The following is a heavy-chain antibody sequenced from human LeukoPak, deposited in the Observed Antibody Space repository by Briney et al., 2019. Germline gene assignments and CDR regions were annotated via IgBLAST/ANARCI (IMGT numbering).Heavy chain of an antibody. Sequence: GRSLRLSCAASGFTFSSYAMHWVRQAPGKGLEWVAVISYDGSNKYYADSVKGRFTISRDNSKNTLYLQMNSLRSEDTAVYYCARDRPPLLRYFDWRGAFDIWGQGTMVTVSS. V-gene: IGHV3-30-3*01. J-gene: IGHJ3*02. CDR1: GFTFSSYA. CDR3: ARDRPPLLRYFDWRGAFDI. D-gene: IGHD3-9*01. CDR2: ISYDGSNK.